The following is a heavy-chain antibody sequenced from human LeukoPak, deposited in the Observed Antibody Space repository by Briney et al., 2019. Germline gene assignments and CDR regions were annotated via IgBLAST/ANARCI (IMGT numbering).Heavy chain of an antibody. J-gene: IGHJ4*02. CDR1: GFTFSSYS. Sequence: GGSLRLSWAASGFTFSSYSMNWVRQAPGKGLEWVSSISSSSSYIYYADSVKGRFTISRDNAKNSPYLQMNSLRAEDTAVYYCARDSNGYNGFDYWGQGTLVTVSS. D-gene: IGHD5-24*01. V-gene: IGHV3-21*01. CDR3: ARDSNGYNGFDY. CDR2: ISSSSSYI.